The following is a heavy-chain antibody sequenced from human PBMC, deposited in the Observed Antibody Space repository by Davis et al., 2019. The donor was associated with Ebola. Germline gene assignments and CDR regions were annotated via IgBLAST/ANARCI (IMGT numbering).Heavy chain of an antibody. V-gene: IGHV4-30-2*01. CDR2: INHSGST. CDR1: GGSISSGDYS. D-gene: IGHD4-17*01. J-gene: IGHJ6*02. CDR3: ARGNYGDYIVLYYYNMDV. Sequence: MPSETLSLTCAVSGGSISSGDYSWSWVRQPPGKGLEWIGEINHSGSTNYNPSLKSRVTMSVDTAKNQFSLKLSSVTAADTAVYYCARGNYGDYIVLYYYNMDVWGQGTTVTVSS.